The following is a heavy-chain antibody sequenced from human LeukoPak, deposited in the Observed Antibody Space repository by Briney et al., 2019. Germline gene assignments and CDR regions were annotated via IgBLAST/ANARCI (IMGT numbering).Heavy chain of an antibody. CDR3: ARGSGEYDFWSGYYGEYNWFDP. D-gene: IGHD3-3*01. V-gene: IGHV1-3*01. Sequence: ASVKVSCKASGYTFTSYAMHWVRQAPGQRLEWMGWINAGNGNTKYSQKFQGRVTITRDTSASTAYMELSSLRSEDTAVYYCARGSGEYDFWSGYYGEYNWFDPWGQGTLVTVSS. CDR2: INAGNGNT. CDR1: GYTFTSYA. J-gene: IGHJ5*02.